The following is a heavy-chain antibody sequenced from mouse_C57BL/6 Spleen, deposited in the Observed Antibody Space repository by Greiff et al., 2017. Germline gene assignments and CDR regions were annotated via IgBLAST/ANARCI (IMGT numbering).Heavy chain of an antibody. Sequence: VQLQQPGAELVRPGSSVKLSCKASGYTFTSYWMDWVKQRPGQGLEWIGNIYPSDSETHYNHKFKDKATLTVDKSSSTAYMQLSSLTSEDSAVYYCARYTTVGLDYWGQGTTLTVSS. V-gene: IGHV1-61*01. D-gene: IGHD1-1*01. CDR2: IYPSDSET. J-gene: IGHJ2*01. CDR1: GYTFTSYW. CDR3: ARYTTVGLDY.